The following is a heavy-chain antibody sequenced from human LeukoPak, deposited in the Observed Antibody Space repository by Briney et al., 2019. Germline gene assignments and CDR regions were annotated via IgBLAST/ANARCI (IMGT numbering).Heavy chain of an antibody. V-gene: IGHV3-30*02. D-gene: IGHD3-9*01. CDR2: IWYDGSNK. J-gene: IGHJ5*02. CDR1: GFTFSSYG. CDR3: AKTDWLSTNWFDP. Sequence: GGSLRLSCAASGFTFSSYGMHWVRQAPGKGLEWVAVIWYDGSNKYYADSVKGRFTISRDNSKNTLYLQMNSLRAEDTAVYYCAKTDWLSTNWFDPWGQGTLVTVSS.